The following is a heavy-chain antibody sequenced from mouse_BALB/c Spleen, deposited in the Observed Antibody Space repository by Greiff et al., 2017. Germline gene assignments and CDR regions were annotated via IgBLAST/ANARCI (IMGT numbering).Heavy chain of an antibody. V-gene: IGHV5-17*02. Sequence: EVKLVEPGGGLVQPGGSRKLSCPASASTFSSFGMHWVRQVPAKGLEWAVYISSASSTIYFADTVKGRSTNSRDNPKTTLFLQMTSLRSEDTAMYYCARFYGNCGAMDYWGQGTSVTVSS. J-gene: IGHJ4*01. CDR2: ISSASSTI. CDR3: ARFYGNCGAMDY. CDR1: ASTFSSFG. D-gene: IGHD2-1*01.